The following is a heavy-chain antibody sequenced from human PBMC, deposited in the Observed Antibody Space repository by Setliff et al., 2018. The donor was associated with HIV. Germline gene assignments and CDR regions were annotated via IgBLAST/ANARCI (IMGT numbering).Heavy chain of an antibody. CDR3: ARVGAGGAFDI. CDR1: GGSISRGSYY. Sequence: PSETLSLTCTVSGGSISRGSYYWSWIRQPAGKRLEWIGRIYSTGSTNYNPSLKSRGTKSVDTSKNQFSLKLSAVSAADTAGYYCARVGAGGAFDIWGQGTMVTVSS. J-gene: IGHJ3*02. V-gene: IGHV4-61*02. D-gene: IGHD3-16*01. CDR2: IYSTGST.